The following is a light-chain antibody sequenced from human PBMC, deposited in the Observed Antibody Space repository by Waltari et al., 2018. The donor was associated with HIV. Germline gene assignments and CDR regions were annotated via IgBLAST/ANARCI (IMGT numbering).Light chain of an antibody. CDR2: GAS. Sequence: MVLAQSPGTLSRSTGKSATHSCRASQSISKTYLAWYQQKPAQAPRLLIYGASSRATGIPGRFSGSWSGTVSTLTISMLEAEDFAVYYCQQYGNSQAFGQGTKVEIK. CDR1: QSISKTY. J-gene: IGKJ1*01. V-gene: IGKV3-20*01. CDR3: QQYGNSQA.